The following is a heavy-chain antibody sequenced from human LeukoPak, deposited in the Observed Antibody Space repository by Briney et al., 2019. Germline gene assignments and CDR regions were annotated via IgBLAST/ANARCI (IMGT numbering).Heavy chain of an antibody. CDR1: GGSISSYY. CDR3: ARARSSGYPDY. CDR2: IYYTGST. D-gene: IGHD3-22*01. Sequence: SETLSLTCTVSGGSISSYYWSWIRQPPGKGLEWIGYIYYTGSTNYNPSLKSRVTISVDTSKNQFSLKLSSVTAADTAVYYCARARSSGYPDYWGQGTLVTVSS. V-gene: IGHV4-59*01. J-gene: IGHJ4*02.